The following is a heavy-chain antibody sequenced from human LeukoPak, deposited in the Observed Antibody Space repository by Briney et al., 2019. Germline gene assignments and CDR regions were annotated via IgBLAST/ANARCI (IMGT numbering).Heavy chain of an antibody. CDR1: GFTYGSYA. CDR2: ISYDGSNK. CDR3: ARGQYYYDSSGYYRY. Sequence: GGSLRLSCAASGFTYGSYAMHWVRQAPGKGLEWVAVISYDGSNKYYADAVKSRFTISRDNSKNTLYLQMNSLRAEDTAVYYCARGQYYYDSSGYYRYWGQGTLVTVSS. V-gene: IGHV3-30-3*01. J-gene: IGHJ4*02. D-gene: IGHD3-22*01.